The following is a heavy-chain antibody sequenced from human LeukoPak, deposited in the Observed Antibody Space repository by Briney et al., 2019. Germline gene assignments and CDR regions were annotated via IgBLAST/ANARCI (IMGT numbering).Heavy chain of an antibody. J-gene: IGHJ4*02. V-gene: IGHV4-31*03. CDR3: ARTVYDSSGYYWDY. CDR2: IYYSGGT. CDR1: GGSISSGSYY. Sequence: SQTLSLTCTVSGGSISSGSYYWSWIRQPAGKGLEWIGYIYYSGGTYYNPSLKSRVTISVDTSKNQFSLKLSSVTAADTAVYYCARTVYDSSGYYWDYWGQGTLVTVSS. D-gene: IGHD3-22*01.